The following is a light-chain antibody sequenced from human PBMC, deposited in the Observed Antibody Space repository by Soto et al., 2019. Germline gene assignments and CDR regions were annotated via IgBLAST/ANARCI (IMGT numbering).Light chain of an antibody. CDR3: RSYTSGSTYV. CDR2: EVS. CDR1: SSDVGGYGY. V-gene: IGLV2-14*01. Sequence: QSALTQPASVSGSPGQSITISCTGTSSDVGGYGYVSWYQQHPGKVPKLMIYEVSNRPSGVSNRFSGSKSGNTASLTISGLQAEDEADYYCRSYTSGSTYVFGTGTKLTVL. J-gene: IGLJ1*01.